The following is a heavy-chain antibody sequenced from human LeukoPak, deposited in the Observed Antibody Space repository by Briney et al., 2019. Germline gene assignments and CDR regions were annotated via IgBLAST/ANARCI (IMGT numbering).Heavy chain of an antibody. D-gene: IGHD3-22*01. CDR3: ARGGTTMIVVVIGVGAAFDI. Sequence: NPSETLSLTCTVSGDSISSSSDYGGWGRQPRGEGGEWIESMYYSGSTYYNPSLKSRVTISVDTSKNQFSLKLSSVTAADTAVYYCARGGTTMIVVVIGVGAAFDIWGQGTMVTASS. J-gene: IGHJ3*02. V-gene: IGHV4-39*07. CDR2: MYYSGST. CDR1: GDSISSSSDY.